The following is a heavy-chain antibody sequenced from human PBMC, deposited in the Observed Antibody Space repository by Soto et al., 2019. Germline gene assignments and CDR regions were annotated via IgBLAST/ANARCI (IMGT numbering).Heavy chain of an antibody. J-gene: IGHJ6*02. Sequence: GGSLRLSCAASGFTVSTNYMSWVRQAPGKGLEWVALMYSGGSTYYADSVKGRFNLSRDNAKNSLYLQMNSLRPEDTALYYCTKARLWGGDGYNSYYYNAMDVWGQGTTVTVSS. CDR2: MYSGGST. V-gene: IGHV3-53*05. CDR3: TKARLWGGDGYNSYYYNAMDV. CDR1: GFTVSTNY. D-gene: IGHD3-16*01.